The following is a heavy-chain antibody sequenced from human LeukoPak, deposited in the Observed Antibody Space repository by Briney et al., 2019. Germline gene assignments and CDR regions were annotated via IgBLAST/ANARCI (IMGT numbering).Heavy chain of an antibody. CDR3: ARDSATTGRISYYMDV. CDR1: GFTVSSNY. J-gene: IGHJ6*03. V-gene: IGHV3-66*02. Sequence: GGSLRLSCAASGFTVSSNYMSWVRQAPGKGLEWVLVIYSGGSTYYADSVKGRFTISRDNSKNTLYLQMNSLRAEDTAVYYCARDSATTGRISYYMDVWGKGTTVTVSS. CDR2: IYSGGST. D-gene: IGHD1-7*01.